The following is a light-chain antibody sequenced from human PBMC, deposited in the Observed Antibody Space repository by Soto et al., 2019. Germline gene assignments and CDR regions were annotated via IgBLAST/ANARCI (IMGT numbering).Light chain of an antibody. J-gene: IGKJ2*01. CDR3: QQRGNWPYT. CDR2: AAS. Sequence: EIVLTQSPATLSLSPGERATLSCRASQSVSTYLAWYQQKSGQAPRLLIYAASNRATGIPARFSGSGSGTDFTLTISSLEPEDFAVYYCQQRGNWPYTFGQGTKLEIK. V-gene: IGKV3-11*01. CDR1: QSVSTY.